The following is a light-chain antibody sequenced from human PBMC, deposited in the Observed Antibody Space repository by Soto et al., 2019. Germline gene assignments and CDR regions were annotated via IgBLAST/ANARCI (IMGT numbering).Light chain of an antibody. CDR2: GAS. J-gene: IGKJ5*01. V-gene: IGKV1-12*01. Sequence: DVHLTQSPSSVSASVGDRVTITCRASQGVNTWLAWYQKKPGKAPRLLIYGASSLQSGVPLRFSGSGSGTDFTLTISSLQPEDFATYYCQQLHGYPITFGQGTRLEI. CDR1: QGVNTW. CDR3: QQLHGYPIT.